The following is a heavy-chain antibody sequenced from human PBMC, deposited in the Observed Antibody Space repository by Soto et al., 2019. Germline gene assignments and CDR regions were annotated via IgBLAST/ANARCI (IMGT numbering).Heavy chain of an antibody. J-gene: IGHJ4*02. D-gene: IGHD2-21*01. V-gene: IGHV4-59*02. CDR2: AYSEST. CDR3: AAYSRGEGGRGY. CDR1: GCSVSSHH. Sequence: QVQLQESGPGLVKPSETLSLTCTVSGCSVSSHHWTWIRQPPGKGLEWIGAYSESTSYSPSLKSRVTIAAAASKYQFSLKLSSVTAADTTVYYCAAYSRGEGGRGYWGQGTLVTVSS.